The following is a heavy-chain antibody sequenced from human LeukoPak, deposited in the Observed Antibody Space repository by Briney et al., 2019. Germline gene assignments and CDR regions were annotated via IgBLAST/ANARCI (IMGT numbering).Heavy chain of an antibody. J-gene: IGHJ4*02. CDR2: ISGSRDTT. V-gene: IGHV3-23*01. D-gene: IGHD1-14*01. CDR1: GLTFSRFA. CDR3: AKGHSAHGTGFDG. Sequence: PGGSLRLSCAASGLTFSRFAMSWVRQAPGKGLEWVSTISGSRDTTYYADSVKGRFSISRDNLKNTLYVQMNSLRVEDTAVYYCAKGHSAHGTGFDGWGQGTLVIVSS.